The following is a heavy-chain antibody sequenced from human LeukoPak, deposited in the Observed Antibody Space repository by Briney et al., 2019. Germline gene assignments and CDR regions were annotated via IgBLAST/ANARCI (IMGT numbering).Heavy chain of an antibody. V-gene: IGHV4-4*07. CDR3: AKDPGDYGDY. J-gene: IGHJ4*02. CDR2: IYISGST. Sequence: SETLSLTCTVSGASISSYYWSWIRQSAGKRLEWIGRIYISGSTDYNPSLKSRVTMSVDTSKNQLSLKLNSVTAADTAVYYCAKDPGDYGDYWGQGTLVTVSS. D-gene: IGHD4-17*01. CDR1: GASISSYY.